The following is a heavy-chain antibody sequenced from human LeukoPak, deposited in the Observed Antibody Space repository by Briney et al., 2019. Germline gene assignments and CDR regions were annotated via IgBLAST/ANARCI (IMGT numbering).Heavy chain of an antibody. D-gene: IGHD2-2*01. J-gene: IGHJ6*02. Sequence: ASVKVSCKASGGTFSSYAISWVRQAPGQGLEWMGIINPSGGSTSYAQEFQGRVTMTRDTSTSTVYMELSSLRSEDTAVYYCARDLECTSCSSAGNYGMDVWGQGTTVTVSS. CDR1: GGTFSSYA. CDR2: INPSGGST. V-gene: IGHV1-46*01. CDR3: ARDLECTSCSSAGNYGMDV.